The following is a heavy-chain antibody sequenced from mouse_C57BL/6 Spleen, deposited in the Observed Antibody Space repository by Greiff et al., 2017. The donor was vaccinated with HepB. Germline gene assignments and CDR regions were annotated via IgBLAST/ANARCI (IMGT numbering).Heavy chain of an antibody. J-gene: IGHJ4*01. Sequence: EVQLQQSGPVLVKPGASVKMSCKASGYTFTDYYMNWVKQSHGKSLEWIGVINPYNGGTSYNQKFKGKATLTADKSSSTAYMELNSLTSEASAVYYGARDYGYAMDYWGQGTSVTVSS. CDR1: GYTFTDYY. V-gene: IGHV1-19*01. CDR2: INPYNGGT. D-gene: IGHD1-1*01. CDR3: ARDYGYAMDY.